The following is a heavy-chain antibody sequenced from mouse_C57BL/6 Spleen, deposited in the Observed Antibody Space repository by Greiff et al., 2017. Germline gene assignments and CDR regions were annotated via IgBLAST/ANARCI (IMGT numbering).Heavy chain of an antibody. CDR1: GYTFTSYW. J-gene: IGHJ4*01. Sequence: LVESGTELVKPGASVKLSCKASGYTFTSYWMHWVKQRPGQGLEWIGNINPSNGGTNYNEKFKSKATLTVDKSSSTDYMQLSSLTCEDSAVYYCARGVAMDDWGQGASVTVAS. CDR3: ARGVAMDD. V-gene: IGHV1-53*01. CDR2: INPSNGGT.